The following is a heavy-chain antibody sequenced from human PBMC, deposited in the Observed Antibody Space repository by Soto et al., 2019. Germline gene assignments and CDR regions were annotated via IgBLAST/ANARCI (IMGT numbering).Heavy chain of an antibody. J-gene: IGHJ4*02. D-gene: IGHD1-26*01. CDR3: AKDLRLYGRYDLDY. CDR1: GFIFRTYA. CDR2: MVGDGSSS. Sequence: EVQLLESGGGLAQPGGSLRLSCAASGFIFRTYAMNWVRQAPGKGLEWVSVMVGDGSSSDYADSVRGRFTISRDNSKNTLYLQMNNLRAEDSAVYYCAKDLRLYGRYDLDYWGQGTLVTVSS. V-gene: IGHV3-23*01.